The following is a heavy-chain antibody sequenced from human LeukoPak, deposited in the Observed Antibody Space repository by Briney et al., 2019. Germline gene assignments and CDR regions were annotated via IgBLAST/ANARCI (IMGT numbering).Heavy chain of an antibody. CDR1: GFTFSSCG. V-gene: IGHV3-21*01. J-gene: IGHJ4*02. Sequence: GGSLRLSCAATGFTFSSCGFNWVRQAPGKGLEWVSSIGPTGTDRYYADSVRGRFTISRDNAKNSMYLQMDSLRDEDTAVYYCATETIGRHYDYWGQGTLLTVSS. CDR3: ATETIGRHYDY. CDR2: IGPTGTDR. D-gene: IGHD1-14*01.